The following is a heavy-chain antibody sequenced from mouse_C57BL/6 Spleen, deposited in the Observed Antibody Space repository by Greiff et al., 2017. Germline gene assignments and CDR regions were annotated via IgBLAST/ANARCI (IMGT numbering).Heavy chain of an antibody. CDR3: ARGPSNPPFAY. Sequence: EVKLQQSGPELVKPGASVKISCTASGYSFTGYYMNWVKQSPEKSLEWIGEINPSTGGTTYNQKFKAKATLTVDKSSSTAYMQLKSLTSEDSAVYYCARGPSNPPFAYWGQGTLVTVSA. V-gene: IGHV1-42*01. J-gene: IGHJ3*01. CDR2: INPSTGGT. CDR1: GYSFTGYY. D-gene: IGHD2-10*02.